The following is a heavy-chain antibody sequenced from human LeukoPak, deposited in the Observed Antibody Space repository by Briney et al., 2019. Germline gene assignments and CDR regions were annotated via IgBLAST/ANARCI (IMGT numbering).Heavy chain of an antibody. CDR2: IYTSGST. D-gene: IGHD1-14*01. CDR1: GGSISSGSYY. J-gene: IGHJ3*02. V-gene: IGHV4-61*02. CDR3: ARASNRRGSDAFDI. Sequence: SQTLSLTCTVSGGSISSGSYYWSWIRQPAGKGLEWIGRIYTSGSTNYNPSLKSRVTISVDTSKNQFSLKLSSVTAADTAVYYCARASNRRGSDAFDIWGQGTMVTVSS.